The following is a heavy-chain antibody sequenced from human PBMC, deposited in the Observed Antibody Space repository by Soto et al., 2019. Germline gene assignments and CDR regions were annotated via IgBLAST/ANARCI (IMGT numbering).Heavy chain of an antibody. J-gene: IGHJ3*02. Sequence: QLHLVQSGAVVKKPGASVTVSCSASGYPVTAYYMHWVRQAPGRGLEWMGGINPATGAAKYTQTLPGRVTMTRDTSTSSVFMELGGLTSGDTAVFFWAGGGGVGVAGSAAFDMWGQGTLVTVSS. D-gene: IGHD3-3*01. CDR2: INPATGAA. CDR1: GYPVTAYY. CDR3: AGGGGVGVAGSAAFDM. V-gene: IGHV1-2*02.